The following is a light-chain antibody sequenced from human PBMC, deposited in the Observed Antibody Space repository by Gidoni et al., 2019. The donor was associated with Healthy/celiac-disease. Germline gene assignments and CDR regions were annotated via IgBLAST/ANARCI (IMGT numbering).Light chain of an antibody. V-gene: IGLV2-23*01. J-gene: IGLJ3*02. Sequence: QSALTQPASVSGSPGQSITISCTGTSSDVGSYNLVSWYQQHPGKAPKLMIYEGSKRPSGVTNRFSGSKSGNTASLTISELQAEDEADYYCCSYAGSSTWVFGVGTKLTVL. CDR2: EGS. CDR1: SSDVGSYNL. CDR3: CSYAGSSTWV.